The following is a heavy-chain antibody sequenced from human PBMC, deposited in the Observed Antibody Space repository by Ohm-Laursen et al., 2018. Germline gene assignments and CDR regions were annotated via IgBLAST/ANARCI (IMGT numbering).Heavy chain of an antibody. CDR1: GGSISSYY. CDR3: AREIYCNSSSCFDF. J-gene: IGHJ4*02. Sequence: SDTLSLTCSVSGGSISSYYWSWIRQPAGKGLEWIGRIYTSGSTNYNPSLKSRVTMSVDTSKNQFSLKLRSVTAADTAVYYCAREIYCNSSSCFDFWGQGTLVTVSS. CDR2: IYTSGST. V-gene: IGHV4-4*07. D-gene: IGHD2-2*01.